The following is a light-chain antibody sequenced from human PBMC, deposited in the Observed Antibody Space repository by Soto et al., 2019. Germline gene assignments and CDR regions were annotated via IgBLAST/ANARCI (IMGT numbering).Light chain of an antibody. CDR1: QSVSSSF. Sequence: EIVLTQSPGTLSFSPGERATLSCRASQSVSSSFLAWYQQKPGQAPKVLIYGASSRATGIPDRFSGSGSGTDFTLTISRLEPEDFAVYCCHQYDSSPWTFGQGTRVEIK. J-gene: IGKJ1*01. CDR3: HQYDSSPWT. CDR2: GAS. V-gene: IGKV3-20*01.